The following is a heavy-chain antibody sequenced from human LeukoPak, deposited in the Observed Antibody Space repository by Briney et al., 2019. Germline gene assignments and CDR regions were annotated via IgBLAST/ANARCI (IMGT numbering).Heavy chain of an antibody. D-gene: IGHD3-3*01. Sequence: GASLRLSCAASGFTFSSYAMSWVRQAPGKGLEWVSAISGSGGSTYYADSVKGRFTISRDNSKNTLYLQMNSLRAEDTAVYYCAGGNDFWSGTCGQGTLVTVSS. CDR1: GFTFSSYA. V-gene: IGHV3-23*01. CDR3: AGGNDFWSGT. CDR2: ISGSGGST. J-gene: IGHJ5*02.